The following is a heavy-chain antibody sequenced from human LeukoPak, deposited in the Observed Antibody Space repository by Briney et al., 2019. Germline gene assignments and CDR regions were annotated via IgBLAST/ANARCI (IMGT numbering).Heavy chain of an antibody. Sequence: GASVKVSCKASGYTFTGYYMHWVRQAPGQGLEWMGWINPNSGGTNYAQKFQGRVTMTRDTSISTAYMELSRLRSDDTAVYYCARSSTEDDYGDYNLIDYWGQGTLVTVSS. D-gene: IGHD4-17*01. J-gene: IGHJ4*02. CDR2: INPNSGGT. CDR1: GYTFTGYY. V-gene: IGHV1-2*02. CDR3: ARSSTEDDYGDYNLIDY.